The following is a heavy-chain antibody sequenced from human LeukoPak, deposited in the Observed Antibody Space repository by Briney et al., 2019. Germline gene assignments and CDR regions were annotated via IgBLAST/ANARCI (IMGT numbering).Heavy chain of an antibody. CDR2: FDPEDGET. J-gene: IGHJ5*02. Sequence: ASVKVSCKVSGYTLTELSMHWVRQAPGKGLEWMGGFDPEDGETIYAQKFQGRVTMTEDTSTDTAYMELSSLRSEDAAVYYCATGYSSSWHWFDPWGQGTLVTVSS. CDR1: GYTLTELS. D-gene: IGHD6-13*01. V-gene: IGHV1-24*01. CDR3: ATGYSSSWHWFDP.